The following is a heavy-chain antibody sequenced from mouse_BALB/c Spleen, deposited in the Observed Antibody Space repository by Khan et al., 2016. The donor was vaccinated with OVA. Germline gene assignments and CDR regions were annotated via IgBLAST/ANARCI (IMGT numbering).Heavy chain of an antibody. CDR1: GFTFSDYY. CDR2: ISDGGTYL. V-gene: IGHV5-4*02. D-gene: IGHD2-13*01. Sequence: EVQLVESGGGLVKPGGSLKLSCAASGFTFSDYYMYWVRQTPEKRLEWVATISDGGTYLYYPDNVKGRFTISRDNAKNNLYLQMSSLKSEDTAMYYCTRGYYGDPFAYWGQGTLVTVSA. CDR3: TRGYYGDPFAY. J-gene: IGHJ3*01.